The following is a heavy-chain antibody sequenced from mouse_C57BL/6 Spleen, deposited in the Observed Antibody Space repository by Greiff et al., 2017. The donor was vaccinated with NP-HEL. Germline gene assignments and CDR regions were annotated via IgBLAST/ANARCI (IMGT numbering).Heavy chain of an antibody. CDR2: ISYDGSN. V-gene: IGHV3-6*01. CDR3: AREGDDYEDYAMDY. J-gene: IGHJ4*01. Sequence: DVKLQESGPGLVKPSQSLSLTCSVTGYSITSGYYWNWIRQFPGNKLEWMGYISYDGSNNYNPSLKNRISITRDTSKNQFFLKLNSVTTEDTATYYCAREGDDYEDYAMDYWGQGTSVTVSS. CDR1: GYSITSGYY. D-gene: IGHD2-4*01.